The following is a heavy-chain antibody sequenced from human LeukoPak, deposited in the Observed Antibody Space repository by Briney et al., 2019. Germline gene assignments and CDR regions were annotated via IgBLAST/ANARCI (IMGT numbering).Heavy chain of an antibody. J-gene: IGHJ4*02. CDR3: ASSESQTKFDY. D-gene: IGHD1/OR15-1a*01. CDR1: GYSFSTHW. Sequence: GESLKISCKASGYSFSTHWIGWVRQMPGQGLEWMGIIFPGDSDTAYSPSFQGHVTISADKSISTAFLQWSSLKASDSAMYYCASSESQTKFDYWGQGTLVTVSS. CDR2: IFPGDSDT. V-gene: IGHV5-51*01.